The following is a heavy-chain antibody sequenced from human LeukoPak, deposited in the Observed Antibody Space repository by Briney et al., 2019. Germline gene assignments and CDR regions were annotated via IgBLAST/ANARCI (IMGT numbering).Heavy chain of an antibody. J-gene: IGHJ1*01. CDR1: GCSISSYY. Sequence: PAESLSLTCTVSGCSISSYYRSWVRQPPGKGLEWIWYIYTSGSTNYNASLKSRVTISVDKSKNQSSLKLSSVTAADTAVYYCAGDIVVVPASIAEYFQHWGQGTLVTVSS. V-gene: IGHV4-4*08. CDR2: IYTSGST. CDR3: AGDIVVVPASIAEYFQH. D-gene: IGHD2-2*02.